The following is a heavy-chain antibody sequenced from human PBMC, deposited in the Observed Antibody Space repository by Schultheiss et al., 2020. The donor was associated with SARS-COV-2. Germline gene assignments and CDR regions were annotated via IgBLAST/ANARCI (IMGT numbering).Heavy chain of an antibody. J-gene: IGHJ6*02. D-gene: IGHD2-2*01. V-gene: IGHV3-30*04. CDR3: ARDPYQLPPRYYYGMDV. CDR1: GFTFSSYA. Sequence: GGSLRLSCAASGFTFSSYAMHWVRQAPGKGLEWVAVISYDGSNKYYADSVKGRFTISRDNSKNTLYLQMNSLRAEDTAVYYCARDPYQLPPRYYYGMDVWGQGTTVTVS. CDR2: ISYDGSNK.